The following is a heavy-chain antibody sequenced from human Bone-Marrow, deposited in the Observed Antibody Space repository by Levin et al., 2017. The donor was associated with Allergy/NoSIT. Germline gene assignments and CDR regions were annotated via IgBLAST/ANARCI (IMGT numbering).Heavy chain of an antibody. CDR2: IYYSGST. CDR1: GGSISSRSYY. V-gene: IGHV4-39*01. D-gene: IGHD2-8*02. Sequence: LSCTVSGGSISSRSYYWGWLRQPPGKGLEWIGSIYYSGSTYYNPSLKSRVTISVDTSKNQFSLKLSSVTAADTAVYYCARQGCTGGVCYTGTNWFDPWGQGTLVTVSS. CDR3: ARQGCTGGVCYTGTNWFDP. J-gene: IGHJ5*02.